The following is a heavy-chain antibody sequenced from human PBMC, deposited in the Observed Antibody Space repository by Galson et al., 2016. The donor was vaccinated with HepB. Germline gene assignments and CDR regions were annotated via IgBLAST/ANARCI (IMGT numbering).Heavy chain of an antibody. D-gene: IGHD3-10*01. CDR1: GFIFSSYR. CDR2: ISSSNYM. V-gene: IGHV3-21*01. CDR3: ARDSRWFGELRGAFDI. Sequence: SLRLSCAASGFIFSSYRMNWVRQAPGKGLEWVSSISSSNYMYYADSMKGRVTISRDNSKNSLYLQMNSLRGEDTAVYYCARDSRWFGELRGAFDIWGRGTMVTVSS. J-gene: IGHJ3*02.